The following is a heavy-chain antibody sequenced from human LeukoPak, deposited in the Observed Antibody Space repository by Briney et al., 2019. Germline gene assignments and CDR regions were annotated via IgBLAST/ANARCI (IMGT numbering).Heavy chain of an antibody. D-gene: IGHD2-21*01. J-gene: IGHJ4*02. CDR3: AKRDVVIRVILVGFHKEAYYFDS. Sequence: GGSLRLSCAVSGITLSNYGMSWVRQAPGKGLEWVAGISDSAGRTNYADSVKGRFTISRDNPKNTLYLQMNSLRAEDTAVYFCAKRDVVIRVILVGFHKEAYYFDSWGQGALVTVSS. V-gene: IGHV3-23*01. CDR2: ISDSAGRT. CDR1: GITLSNYG.